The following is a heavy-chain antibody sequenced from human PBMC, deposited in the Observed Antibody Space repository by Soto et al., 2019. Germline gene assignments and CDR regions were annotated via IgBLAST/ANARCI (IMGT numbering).Heavy chain of an antibody. CDR2: INHSGST. CDR1: GGSVSSGSYY. CDR3: ARGGVTMILRDYYYGMDV. V-gene: IGHV4-61*01. Sequence: SETLSLTCTVSGGSVSSGSYYWSWIRQPPGKGLEWIGEINHSGSTNYNPSLKSRVTISVDTSKNQFSLKLCSVTAADTAVYYCARGGVTMILRDYYYGMDVWGQGTTVTVSS. D-gene: IGHD3-22*01. J-gene: IGHJ6*02.